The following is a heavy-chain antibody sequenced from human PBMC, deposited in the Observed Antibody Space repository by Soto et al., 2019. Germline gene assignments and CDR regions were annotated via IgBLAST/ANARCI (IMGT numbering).Heavy chain of an antibody. D-gene: IGHD2-2*01. V-gene: IGHV3-23*01. CDR1: GFTLSSYA. CDR3: AKDPRDCSSTSCYDY. Sequence: EVQLLESGGGLVQPGGSLRLSCAASGFTLSSYAMSWVRQAPGKGLEWVSAISGSGGNTYYADSVKGRFTISRDKSKNTRYLQMNSLRAEDTALYYCAKDPRDCSSTSCYDYWGQGTLVTVSS. CDR2: ISGSGGNT. J-gene: IGHJ4*02.